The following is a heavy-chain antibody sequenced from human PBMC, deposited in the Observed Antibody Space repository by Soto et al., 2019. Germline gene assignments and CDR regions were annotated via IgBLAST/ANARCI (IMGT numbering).Heavy chain of an antibody. CDR1: SDSIAGENW. V-gene: IGHV4-4*02. D-gene: IGHD6-25*01. J-gene: IGHJ4*02. CDR3: ARVFSSGSGWMYYFDF. CDR2: RFHTGGT. Sequence: QVQLQESGPGLVKPSETLSLTCTVSSDSIAGENWWSWVRQPPGMGLEWIGERFHTGGTNYNPSLKGRVTMEVDKSKTQFSLKLISATAADTAVYYCARVFSSGSGWMYYFDFWGQGTLVSVSS.